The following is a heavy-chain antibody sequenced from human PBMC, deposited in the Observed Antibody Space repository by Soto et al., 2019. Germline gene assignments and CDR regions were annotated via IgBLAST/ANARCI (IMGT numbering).Heavy chain of an antibody. CDR1: GYTFTGYY. J-gene: IGHJ6*04. V-gene: IGHV1-2*04. Sequence: ASVKVSCKASGYTFTGYYMHWVRQAPGQGLEWMGWINPNSGGTNYAQKFQGWVTMTRDTSISTAYMELSRLRSDDTAVYYCARDARRTQTVGATPEGYYGRHVGGEGTRDTVSP. D-gene: IGHD1-26*01. CDR2: INPNSGGT. CDR3: ARDARRTQTVGATPEGYYGRHV.